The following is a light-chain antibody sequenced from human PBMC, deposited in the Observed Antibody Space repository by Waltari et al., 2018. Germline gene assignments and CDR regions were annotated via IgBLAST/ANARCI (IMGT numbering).Light chain of an antibody. CDR2: EGS. J-gene: IGLJ1*01. V-gene: IGLV2-23*01. CDR1: SSDVGSYNL. CDR3: CSYAGSITYV. Sequence: QSALTQPASVSGSPGQSITISCTGTSSDVGSYNLVSWYQQHPGKAPKLMIYEGSKRPSGVSNRFSGAKSGNTASLTISGLQAEDEADYYCCSYAGSITYVFGTGTKGTVL.